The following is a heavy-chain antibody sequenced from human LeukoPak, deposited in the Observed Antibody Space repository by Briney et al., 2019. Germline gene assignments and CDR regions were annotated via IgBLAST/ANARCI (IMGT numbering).Heavy chain of an antibody. CDR1: GFTVSSNH. CDR2: IYSGGST. CDR3: ARAPHKYYYDSSGYNYYYYYYMDV. V-gene: IGHV3-53*01. J-gene: IGHJ6*03. D-gene: IGHD3-22*01. Sequence: GGSLRLSCAASGFTVSSNHMSWVRQAPGKGLEWVSVIYSGGSTYYADSVKGRFTISRDNSKNTLYLQMNSLRAEDTAVYYCARAPHKYYYDSSGYNYYYYYYMDVWGKGTTVTVSS.